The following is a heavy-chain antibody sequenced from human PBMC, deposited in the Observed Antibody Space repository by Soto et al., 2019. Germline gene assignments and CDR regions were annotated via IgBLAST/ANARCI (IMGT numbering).Heavy chain of an antibody. J-gene: IGHJ4*02. D-gene: IGHD3-9*01. CDR3: ARLEGLATISYYFDF. CDR1: DDSSNSDKDC. Sequence: PSETLCLTCSVSDDSSNSDKDCLGWIRQPPGKGLEWIGSIYYRGNAYYNPSLQTRVTISLDKSKSQFSLKLNSVTAADSAVYFCARLEGLATISYYFDFWGPGALVTVSS. V-gene: IGHV4-39*01. CDR2: IYYRGNA.